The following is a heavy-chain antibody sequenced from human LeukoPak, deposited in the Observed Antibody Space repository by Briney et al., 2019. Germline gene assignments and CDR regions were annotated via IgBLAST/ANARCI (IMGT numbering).Heavy chain of an antibody. CDR2: ISSSDNTI. V-gene: IGHV3-48*04. CDR3: ARVSGGIVGAIYYYYMDV. D-gene: IGHD1-26*01. CDR1: GFTFSSYS. Sequence: GGSLRLSCAASGFTFSSYSMNWVRQAPGKGLEWVSYISSSDNTIYYADSVKGRFTISRDNAKNSLYLQMNSLRAEDTAVYYCARVSGGIVGAIYYYYMDVWGKGTTVTIS. J-gene: IGHJ6*03.